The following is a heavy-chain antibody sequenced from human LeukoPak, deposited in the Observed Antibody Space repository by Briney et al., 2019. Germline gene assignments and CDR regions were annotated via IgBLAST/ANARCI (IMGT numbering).Heavy chain of an antibody. CDR1: GFTFTTSA. V-gene: IGHV1-58*02. J-gene: IGHJ3*02. D-gene: IGHD3-10*01. Sequence: SVKVSCKASGFTFTTSAIQWVRQARGQRLEWIGWIVVGGGNTIYAQKFQERVTITRDMSTRTTYMELSSLRSEDTAVYYCAATSGSYDNFAFDIWGQGTMVTVSS. CDR3: AATSGSYDNFAFDI. CDR2: IVVGGGNT.